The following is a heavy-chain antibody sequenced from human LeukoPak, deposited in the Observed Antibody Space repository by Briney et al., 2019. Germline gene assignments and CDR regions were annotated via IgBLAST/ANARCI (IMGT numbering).Heavy chain of an antibody. CDR3: ARDQPMMDLFDP. CDR1: GFTFSSYG. Sequence: GGSLRLSCAASGFTFSSYGMSWVRQAPGKGLEWVSAISGSGGSTYYADSVKGRFTISRDNSKNTLYLQMNSLRAEDTAVYYCARDQPMMDLFDPWGQGTLVTVSS. J-gene: IGHJ5*02. CDR2: ISGSGGST. V-gene: IGHV3-23*01. D-gene: IGHD3-22*01.